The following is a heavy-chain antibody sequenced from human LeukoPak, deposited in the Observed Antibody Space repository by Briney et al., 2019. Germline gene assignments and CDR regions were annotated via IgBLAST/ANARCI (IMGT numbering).Heavy chain of an antibody. V-gene: IGHV5-51*01. Sequence: GESLKISCKGSGYRFTSYWISWVRQMPETGLEWMGVIYPADSDTTYNPSFQGQVTISVDRSINTAYLQWSSLKASDTAMYYCARRCMSGYCSSGGPMDDYWGQGTLVTVSS. CDR3: ARRCMSGYCSSGGPMDDY. CDR2: IYPADSDT. D-gene: IGHD2-15*01. CDR1: GYRFTSYW. J-gene: IGHJ4*02.